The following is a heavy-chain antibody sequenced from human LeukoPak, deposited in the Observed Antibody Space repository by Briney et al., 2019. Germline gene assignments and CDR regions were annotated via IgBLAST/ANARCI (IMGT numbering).Heavy chain of an antibody. CDR3: ARDLRLYCSSTSCYGGNFDY. Sequence: GGSLRLSCAASGFTFSTYWMSWVRQAPGKGLEWVAVISYDGSNKYYADSVKGRFTISRDNSKNTLYPQMNSLRAEDTAVYYCARDLRLYCSSTSCYGGNFDYWGQGTLVTVSS. CDR1: GFTFSTYW. V-gene: IGHV3-30*03. D-gene: IGHD2-2*01. J-gene: IGHJ4*02. CDR2: ISYDGSNK.